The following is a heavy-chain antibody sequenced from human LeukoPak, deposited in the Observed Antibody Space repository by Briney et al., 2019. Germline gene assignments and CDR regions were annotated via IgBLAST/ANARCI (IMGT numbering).Heavy chain of an antibody. D-gene: IGHD5/OR15-5a*01. CDR3: ARSLYENWFDP. V-gene: IGHV4-4*09. CDR1: GGSISSYY. Sequence: SETLSLTCTVSGGSISSYYWSWIRQPPGKGLEWIGYIYTSGSTNYNPSPKSRVTISVDTSKNQFSLKLSSVTAADTAVYYCARSLYENWFDPWGQGTLVTVSS. J-gene: IGHJ5*02. CDR2: IYTSGST.